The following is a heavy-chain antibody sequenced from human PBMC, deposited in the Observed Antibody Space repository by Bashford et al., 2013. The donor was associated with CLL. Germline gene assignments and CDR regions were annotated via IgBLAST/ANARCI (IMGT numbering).Heavy chain of an antibody. V-gene: IGHV4-34*01. CDR1: GGPSVVTT. D-gene: IGHD3-22*01. Sequence: PSETLSLTCAVYGGPSVVTTGAGSASPHGKGLEWIGEINHSGSTNYNPSLKSRVTISVDTSKNQFSLKLSSVTAADTAVYYCARGPMIVVVINPGEPYYYYYYGMDVWGQGTTVTVSS. CDR2: INHSGST. CDR3: ARGPMIVVVINPGEPYYYYYYGMDV. J-gene: IGHJ6*02.